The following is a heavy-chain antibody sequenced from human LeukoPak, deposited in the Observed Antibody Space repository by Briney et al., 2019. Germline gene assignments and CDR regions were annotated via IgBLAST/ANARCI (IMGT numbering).Heavy chain of an antibody. CDR2: INPNSGGT. D-gene: IGHD2-15*01. CDR1: GYTLTELS. V-gene: IGHV1-2*04. J-gene: IGHJ5*02. CDR3: ARGGEGDRYCSGGSCYPTWNWFDP. Sequence: ASVKVSCKVSGYTLTELSMHWVRQAPGQGLEWMGWINPNSGGTNYAQKFQGWVTMTRDTSISTAYMELSRLRSDDTAVYYCARGGEGDRYCSGGSCYPTWNWFDPWGQGTLVTVSS.